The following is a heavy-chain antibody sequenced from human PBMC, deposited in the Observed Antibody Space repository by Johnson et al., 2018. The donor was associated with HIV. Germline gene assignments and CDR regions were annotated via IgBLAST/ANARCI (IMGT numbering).Heavy chain of an antibody. CDR2: IWYDGSNR. Sequence: QVQLVESGGGVVQPGRSLRVSCAASGFTFSSYGMHWVRQAPGKGLEWVAVIWYDGSNRYYADSVKGRFTISRNNSKNTLYLQMNRLRAEDTAGYYCAKELYSGSCTNDAFDIWGQGTMVTVSS. D-gene: IGHD6-13*01. J-gene: IGHJ3*02. CDR1: GFTFSSYG. V-gene: IGHV3-33*06. CDR3: AKELYSGSCTNDAFDI.